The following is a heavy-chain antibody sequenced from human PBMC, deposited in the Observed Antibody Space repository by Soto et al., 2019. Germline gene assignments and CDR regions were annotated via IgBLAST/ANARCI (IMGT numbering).Heavy chain of an antibody. CDR1: GFTFSSYG. CDR2: IWYDGSNK. J-gene: IGHJ4*02. Sequence: PGGSLRLSCAASGFTFSSYGMHWVRQAPGKGLEWVAVIWYDGSNKYYADSVKGRFTISRDNSKNTLYLQMNSLRAEDTAVYYCARTYNPFSYYFDYWGQGTLVTVSS. V-gene: IGHV3-33*01. D-gene: IGHD1-1*01. CDR3: ARTYNPFSYYFDY.